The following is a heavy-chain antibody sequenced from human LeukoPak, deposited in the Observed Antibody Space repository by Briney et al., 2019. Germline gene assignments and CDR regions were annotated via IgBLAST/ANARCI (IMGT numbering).Heavy chain of an antibody. CDR2: INHSGST. CDR3: ARHEGYDFWDAFDI. CDR1: GGSFSGYY. V-gene: IGHV4-34*01. J-gene: IGHJ3*02. Sequence: SETLSLTCAVYGGSFSGYYWSWIRQPPGKGLEWIGEINHSGSTNYNPSLKSRVTISVDTSKNQFSLKLSSVTAADTAVYYCARHEGYDFWDAFDIWGQGTRVTVSS. D-gene: IGHD3-3*01.